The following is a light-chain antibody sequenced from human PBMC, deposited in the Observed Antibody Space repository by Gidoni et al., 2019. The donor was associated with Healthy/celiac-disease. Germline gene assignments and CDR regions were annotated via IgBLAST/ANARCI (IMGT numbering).Light chain of an antibody. V-gene: IGLV2-23*01. CDR3: CSYAGSSTSWV. Sequence: GQSITISCTGTSSDVGSYTLVSWYQQHPGKAPKLMIYEGSKRPSGVSNRFSGSKSGNTASLTISGLQAEDEADYYCCSYAGSSTSWVFGGGTKLTVL. J-gene: IGLJ3*02. CDR1: SSDVGSYTL. CDR2: EGS.